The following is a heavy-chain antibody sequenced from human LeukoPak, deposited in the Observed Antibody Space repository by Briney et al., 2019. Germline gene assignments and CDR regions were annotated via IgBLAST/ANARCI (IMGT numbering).Heavy chain of an antibody. CDR1: GFTFSSYG. Sequence: GGSLRLSCAASGFTFSSYGMHWVRQAPGKGLEWVAVISYDGSNKYYADSVKGRFTISRDNSKNTLYLQMNSLRAEDTAVYYCASRTYYYDSSGYYFDYWGQGTLVTVSS. D-gene: IGHD3-22*01. J-gene: IGHJ4*02. V-gene: IGHV3-30*03. CDR2: ISYDGSNK. CDR3: ASRTYYYDSSGYYFDY.